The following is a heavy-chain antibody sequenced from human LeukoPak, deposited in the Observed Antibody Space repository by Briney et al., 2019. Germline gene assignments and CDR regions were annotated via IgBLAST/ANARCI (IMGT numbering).Heavy chain of an antibody. CDR2: IYYSGSA. V-gene: IGHV4-31*03. J-gene: IGHJ5*02. Sequence: SQTLSLTCTVSGGSISSGGYYWSWICQHPGKGLEWIGYIYYSGSAYYNPSLKSRVTISVDTSENQFSLKLSSVTAADTAVYYCARDLVVNWFDPWGQGTLVTVSS. CDR1: GGSISSGGYY. D-gene: IGHD2-21*01. CDR3: ARDLVVNWFDP.